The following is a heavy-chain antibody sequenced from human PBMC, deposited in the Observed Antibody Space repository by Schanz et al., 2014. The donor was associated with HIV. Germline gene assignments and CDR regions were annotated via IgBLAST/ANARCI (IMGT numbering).Heavy chain of an antibody. CDR3: ARDSQLFCSSTSCLFDC. V-gene: IGHV3-30*04. CDR2: ISYDGNYK. CDR1: GFTFSSYA. J-gene: IGHJ4*02. D-gene: IGHD2-2*01. Sequence: QVQLVESGGGVVQPGRSLRLSCAASGFTFSSYAMHWVRQAPGKGLEWVAVISYDGNYKIYSESVKGRFTISRDNSKNTLYLHMSSLRREDTAVYYCARDSQLFCSSTSCLFDCWGQGTLVTVSS.